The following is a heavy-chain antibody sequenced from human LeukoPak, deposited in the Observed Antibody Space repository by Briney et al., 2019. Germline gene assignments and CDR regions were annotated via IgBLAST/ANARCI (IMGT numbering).Heavy chain of an antibody. CDR2: INHGGST. J-gene: IGHJ6*02. Sequence: SETLSLTCAVYGGSFSGYYWSWIRQPPGKGLEWIGEINHGGSTNYNPSLTSRVTISVDTSKNQFSLKLSSVTAADTAVYYCASLTMVRGVARPPYYYYYGMDVWGQGTTVTVSS. D-gene: IGHD3-10*01. CDR3: ASLTMVRGVARPPYYYYYGMDV. V-gene: IGHV4-34*01. CDR1: GGSFSGYY.